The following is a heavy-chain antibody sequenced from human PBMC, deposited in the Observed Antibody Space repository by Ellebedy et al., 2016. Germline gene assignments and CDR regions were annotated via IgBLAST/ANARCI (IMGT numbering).Heavy chain of an antibody. Sequence: GESLKISCAASGFTFSSYSMNWVRQAPGKGLEWVSSISSSSSYIYYADSVKGRFTISRDNAKNSLYLQMNSLRAEDTAVYYCARDSSWYYFDYWGQGTLVTVSS. CDR3: ARDSSWYYFDY. CDR1: GFTFSSYS. J-gene: IGHJ4*02. CDR2: ISSSSSYI. V-gene: IGHV3-21*01.